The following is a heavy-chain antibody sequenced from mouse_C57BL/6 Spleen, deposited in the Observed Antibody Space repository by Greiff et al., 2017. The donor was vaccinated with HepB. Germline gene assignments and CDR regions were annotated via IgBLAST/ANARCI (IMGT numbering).Heavy chain of an antibody. V-gene: IGHV7-1*01. J-gene: IGHJ4*01. Sequence: EVKLVESGGGLVQSGRSLRLSCATSGFTFSDFYMEWVRQAPGKGLEWIAASRNKANDYTTEYSASVKGRFIVSRDTSQSILYLQMNALRAEDTAIYYCARDAGLRWAMDYWGQGTSVTVSS. CDR2: SRNKANDYTT. CDR1: GFTFSDFY. D-gene: IGHD2-4*01. CDR3: ARDAGLRWAMDY.